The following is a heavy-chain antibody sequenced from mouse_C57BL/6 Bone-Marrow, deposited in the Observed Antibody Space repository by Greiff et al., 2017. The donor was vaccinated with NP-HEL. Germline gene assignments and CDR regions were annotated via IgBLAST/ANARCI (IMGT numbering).Heavy chain of an antibody. V-gene: IGHV1-82*01. CDR1: GYAFSSSW. D-gene: IGHD3-2*02. CDR2: IYPGDGDT. Sequence: VQLQQSGPELVKPGASVKISCKASGYAFSSSWMNWVKQRPGKGLEWIGRIYPGDGDTNYNGKFKGKATLTADKSSSTAYMQLSSLTSEDSAVYFCASPRQLRLRWFAYWGQGTLVTVSA. J-gene: IGHJ3*01. CDR3: ASPRQLRLRWFAY.